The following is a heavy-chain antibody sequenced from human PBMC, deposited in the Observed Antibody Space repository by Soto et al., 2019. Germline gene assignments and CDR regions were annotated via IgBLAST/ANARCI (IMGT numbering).Heavy chain of an antibody. J-gene: IGHJ6*02. CDR1: GFPFSSYA. D-gene: IGHD6-6*01. Sequence: PGGSLRLSCAASGFPFSSYAMHWVRQAPGKGLEWVAVISYDGSNKYYADSVKGRFTTSRDNSKNTLYLQMNSLRAEDTAVYYCASDKEAARGDYYYGMDVWGQGTTVTVSS. CDR3: ASDKEAARGDYYYGMDV. V-gene: IGHV3-30-3*01. CDR2: ISYDGSNK.